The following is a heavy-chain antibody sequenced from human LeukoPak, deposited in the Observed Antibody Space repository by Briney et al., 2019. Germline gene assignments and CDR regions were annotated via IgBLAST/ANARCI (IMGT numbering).Heavy chain of an antibody. CDR2: ISAYNGNT. Sequence: ASVKVSCKASGYTFTSYGISWVRQAPGQGLGWMGWISAYNGNTNYAQKLQGRVTMTTDTSTSTAYMELRSLRSDDTAVYYCARSSGTSGSYYYYYGMDVWGQGTTVTVSS. J-gene: IGHJ6*02. CDR1: GYTFTSYG. CDR3: ARSSGTSGSYYYYYGMDV. V-gene: IGHV1-18*01. D-gene: IGHD2-2*01.